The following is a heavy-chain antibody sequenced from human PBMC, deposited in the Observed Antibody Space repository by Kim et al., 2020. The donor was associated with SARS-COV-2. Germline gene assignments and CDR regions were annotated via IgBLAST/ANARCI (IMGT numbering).Heavy chain of an antibody. V-gene: IGHV1-69*13. CDR1: GGTFSSYA. D-gene: IGHD3-10*01. CDR2: IIPIFGTA. J-gene: IGHJ4*02. CDR3: ARGGGGPITMVRADYFDY. Sequence: SVKVSCKASGGTFSSYAISWVRQAPGQGLEWMGGIIPIFGTANYAQKFQGRVTITADESTSTAYMELSSLRSEDTAVYYCARGGGGPITMVRADYFDYWGQGTLVTVSS.